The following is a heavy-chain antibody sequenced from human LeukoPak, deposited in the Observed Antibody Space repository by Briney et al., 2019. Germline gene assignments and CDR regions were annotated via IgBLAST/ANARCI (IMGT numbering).Heavy chain of an antibody. CDR3: AREKGGRRGSYFDY. J-gene: IGHJ4*02. V-gene: IGHV3-48*03. CDR1: GFTFSSYE. Sequence: TGGSLRLSCAASGFTFSSYEMNWVRQAPGKGLAWVSCISSSGSTIYYADSVKGRFTISRDNAKNSLYLQMNSLRAEDTAVYYCAREKGGRRGSYFDYWGQGTLVTVSS. D-gene: IGHD3-16*01. CDR2: ISSSGSTI.